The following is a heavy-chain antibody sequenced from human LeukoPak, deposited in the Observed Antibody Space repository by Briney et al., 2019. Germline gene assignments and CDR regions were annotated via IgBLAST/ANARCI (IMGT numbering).Heavy chain of an antibody. J-gene: IGHJ4*02. Sequence: GGSLRLSCAASGFTFSSYGMHWARQAPGKGLEWVAFIRYDGSNKYYADSVKGRFTISRDNSKNSLYLQMNSLRAEDTAVYYCARDRGYSYGYLFVYWGQGTLVTVSS. CDR1: GFTFSSYG. CDR2: IRYDGSNK. V-gene: IGHV3-30*02. CDR3: ARDRGYSYGYLFVY. D-gene: IGHD5-18*01.